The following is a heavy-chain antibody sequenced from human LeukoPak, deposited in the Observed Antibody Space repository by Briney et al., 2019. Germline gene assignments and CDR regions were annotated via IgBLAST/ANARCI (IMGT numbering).Heavy chain of an antibody. V-gene: IGHV3-30*02. CDR1: GFTFDDYG. Sequence: PGGSLRLSCAASGFTFDDYGMNWVRQAPGKGLEWVAFIRYDGSKKYSADSVKGRFTISRDNSKNTLYLQMNSLRAEDTAVYYCAKDYNRAYCYGSGFDYWGQGTLVTVSS. D-gene: IGHD3-10*01. J-gene: IGHJ4*02. CDR3: AKDYNRAYCYGSGFDY. CDR2: IRYDGSKK.